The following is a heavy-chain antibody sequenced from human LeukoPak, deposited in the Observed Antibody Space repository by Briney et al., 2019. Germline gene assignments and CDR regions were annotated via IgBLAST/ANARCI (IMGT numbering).Heavy chain of an antibody. CDR1: GFTFSTYW. D-gene: IGHD5-18*01. Sequence: GGSLRLSCVGSGFTFSTYWVTWVRQAPGKGLEWVASIKEDGSEKDHVDSVKGRFTISRDNAKNSLYLQMNSLTADDTAVYYCAGIPLSTTMVDYWGQGTLVTVSS. CDR3: AGIPLSTTMVDY. J-gene: IGHJ4*02. V-gene: IGHV3-7*01. CDR2: IKEDGSEK.